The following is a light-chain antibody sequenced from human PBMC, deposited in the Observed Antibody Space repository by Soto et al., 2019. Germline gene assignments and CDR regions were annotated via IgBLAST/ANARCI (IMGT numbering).Light chain of an antibody. J-gene: IGKJ3*01. CDR2: AAS. CDR3: QKYSSVPV. Sequence: DIQMTQSPTSLSASVGDRVTITCRASQGIRNYVAWYQQIPGKAPKLLIYAASTLQSGVPARFSGSGSGTDVTLTSNGLRPEDVATYSCQKYSSVPVFGPGTKGEIK. V-gene: IGKV1-27*01. CDR1: QGIRNY.